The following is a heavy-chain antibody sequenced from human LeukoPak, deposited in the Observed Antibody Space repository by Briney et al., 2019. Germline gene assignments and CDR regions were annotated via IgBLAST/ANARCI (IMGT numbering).Heavy chain of an antibody. CDR1: GYTFTGYY. V-gene: IGHV1-2*02. D-gene: IGHD1-26*01. CDR3: ARGQSRIVGATKEYFQH. J-gene: IGHJ1*01. Sequence: ASVKVSCKASGYTFTGYYMHWVRQAPGQGLEWMGWINPNSGGTNYAQKFQGRVTMTRDTSISTAYMELSSLRSEDTAVYYCARGQSRIVGATKEYFQHWGQGTLVTVSS. CDR2: INPNSGGT.